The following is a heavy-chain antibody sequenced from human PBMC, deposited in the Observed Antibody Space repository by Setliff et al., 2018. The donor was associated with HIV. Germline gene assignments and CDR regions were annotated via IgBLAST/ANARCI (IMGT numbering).Heavy chain of an antibody. CDR3: ARPGIAAADYYFDY. D-gene: IGHD6-13*01. Sequence: SVKVSCKASGDTFSSYSITWVRQAPGQGLEWMGGIIPFFNTANYAQKFQGRVTIIRDTSTSTVYMDLSSLRSEDTAVYYCARPGIAAADYYFDYWGQGALVTVSS. CDR2: IIPFFNTA. CDR1: GDTFSSYS. J-gene: IGHJ4*02. V-gene: IGHV1-69*05.